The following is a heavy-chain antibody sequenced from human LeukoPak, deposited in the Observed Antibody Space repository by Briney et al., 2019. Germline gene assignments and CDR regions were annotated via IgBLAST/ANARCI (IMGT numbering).Heavy chain of an antibody. D-gene: IGHD6-13*01. CDR3: ARHSSSWSASPDY. Sequence: SETLSLTCTVSDGSISSSNYYWGWIRQPPGKGLEWIGTIYYSGSTYYIPSLRSRLTISVDTSKNHFSLKLTSVTAADTAVYYCARHSSSWSASPDYWGQGTLVTVSS. CDR2: IYYSGST. CDR1: DGSISSSNYY. J-gene: IGHJ4*02. V-gene: IGHV4-39*01.